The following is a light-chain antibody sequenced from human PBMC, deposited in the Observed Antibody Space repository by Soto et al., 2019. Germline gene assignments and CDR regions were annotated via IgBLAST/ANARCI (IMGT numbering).Light chain of an antibody. J-gene: IGKJ1*01. Sequence: AIHMTQSPSSLSASVGDRVTISCRASQVIGNDLAWYQQKPGKAPKLLIYDASNLETGVPSRFSGSGSGTDFTLTISSLQPEDFATYYCLQDYNYPRTFGQGTKVDIK. V-gene: IGKV1-6*01. CDR3: LQDYNYPRT. CDR2: DAS. CDR1: QVIGND.